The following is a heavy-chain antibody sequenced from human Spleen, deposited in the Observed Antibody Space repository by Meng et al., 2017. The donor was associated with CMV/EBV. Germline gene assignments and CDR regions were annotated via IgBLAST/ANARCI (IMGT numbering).Heavy chain of an antibody. D-gene: IGHD1-1*01. CDR1: GGSIAHW. CDR2: LSQSGTT. CDR3: ATRGYHFVDHY. Sequence: SLTGAGPGGSIAHWCSWVRQPPGKGLEWIGELSQSGTTNYNPSLKSRVTVSIDKSNNQFFLNLNSVTAADTATYYCATRGYHFVDHYWGQGTLVTVSS. V-gene: IGHV4-4*02. J-gene: IGHJ4*02.